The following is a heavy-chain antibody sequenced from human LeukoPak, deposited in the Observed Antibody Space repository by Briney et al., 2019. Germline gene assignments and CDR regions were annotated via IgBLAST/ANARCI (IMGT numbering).Heavy chain of an antibody. D-gene: IGHD3-22*01. CDR1: GFAFNNAW. CDR2: IKSKADGGTT. CDR3: TPLTYHYDSSGYYYGGYFQH. V-gene: IGHV3-15*05. Sequence: GGSLRLSCAASGFAFNNAWMTSVRQAPGKGLECDGRIKSKADGGTTDYAAPVQGRFTISRDDSKNTLYLQMNSVKTEDTAVYYCTPLTYHYDSSGYYYGGYFQHWGQGTLVTVSS. J-gene: IGHJ1*01.